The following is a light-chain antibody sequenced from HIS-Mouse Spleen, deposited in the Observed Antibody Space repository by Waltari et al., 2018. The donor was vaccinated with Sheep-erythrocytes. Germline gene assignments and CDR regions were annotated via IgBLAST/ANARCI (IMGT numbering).Light chain of an antibody. CDR1: QSISSW. CDR3: QQYDNLPLT. Sequence: DIQMTQSPSTLSASVGDRVTITCRASQSISSWLAWYQQKPGKAPKLLIYDASNLETGVPSRFSGSGSGRDFTFTISSLQPEDIATYYCQQYDNLPLTFGGGTKVEIK. V-gene: IGKV1-33*01. CDR2: DAS. J-gene: IGKJ4*01.